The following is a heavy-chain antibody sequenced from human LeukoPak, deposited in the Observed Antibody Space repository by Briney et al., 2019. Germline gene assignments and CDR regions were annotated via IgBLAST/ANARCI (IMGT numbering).Heavy chain of an antibody. CDR3: ARQVGVVVPAAPEGDYYYYYYMDV. D-gene: IGHD2-2*01. Sequence: SGTLSLTCTVSGGSISSYYWSWIRQPAGKGLEWIGRIYTSGSTNYNPSLKSRVTMSVDTSKNQFSLKLSSVTAADTAVYYCARQVGVVVPAAPEGDYYYYYYMDVWGKGTTVTVSS. V-gene: IGHV4-4*07. CDR1: GGSISSYY. J-gene: IGHJ6*03. CDR2: IYTSGST.